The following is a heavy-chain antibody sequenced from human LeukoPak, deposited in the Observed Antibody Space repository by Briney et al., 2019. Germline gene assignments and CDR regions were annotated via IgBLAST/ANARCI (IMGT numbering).Heavy chain of an antibody. J-gene: IGHJ4*02. CDR2: ISYDGSNK. D-gene: IGHD6-13*01. V-gene: IGHV3-30-3*01. CDR1: GFTFSSYA. Sequence: GGSLRLSCAASGFTFSSYAMHWVRQAAGKGLEWVAVISYDGSNKYYADSVKGRFTISRDNSKNTLYLQMNSLRAEDTAVYYCARESAADYIDYWGQGTLVTVSS. CDR3: ARESAADYIDY.